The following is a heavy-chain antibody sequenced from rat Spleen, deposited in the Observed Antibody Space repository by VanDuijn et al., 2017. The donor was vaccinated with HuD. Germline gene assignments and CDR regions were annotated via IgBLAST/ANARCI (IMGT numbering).Heavy chain of an antibody. Sequence: EVQLVESGGGLVQPGRSLKLSCAASGFTFSDHYMAWFRQAPGRGLEWVASITNTGGGTYYPDSVKGRFTISRDNAKRTLYLKMDSLRSEDTDTYYCASRAPFAYGGQGTLVTVSS. V-gene: IGHV5-25*01. CDR1: GFTFSDHY. CDR2: ITNTGGGT. D-gene: IGHD4-1*01. J-gene: IGHJ3*01. CDR3: ASRAPFAY.